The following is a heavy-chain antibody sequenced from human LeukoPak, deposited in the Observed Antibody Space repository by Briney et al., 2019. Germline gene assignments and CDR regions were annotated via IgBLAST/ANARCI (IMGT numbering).Heavy chain of an antibody. CDR2: ISYDGSNK. V-gene: IGHV3-30-3*01. Sequence: GGSLRLSCAASGFTFSSYAMRWVRQAPGKGLEWVAVISYDGSNKYYADSVKGRFTISRDNSKNTLYLQMNSLRAEDTAVYYCARGGIAVAGRGPIMAFDIWGQGTMVTVSS. CDR3: ARGGIAVAGRGPIMAFDI. J-gene: IGHJ3*02. CDR1: GFTFSSYA. D-gene: IGHD6-19*01.